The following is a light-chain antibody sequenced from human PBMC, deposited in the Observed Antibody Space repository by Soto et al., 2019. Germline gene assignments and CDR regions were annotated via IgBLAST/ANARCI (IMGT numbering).Light chain of an antibody. CDR3: EQSYSTPRT. CDR2: AAS. CDR1: QSIASY. J-gene: IGKJ2*01. V-gene: IGKV1-39*01. Sequence: DIQMTQSPSSLSASVGDRVTITCRASQSIASYLNWYQQKPGKAPNLLIYAASSLQRGVPSGFSGSGSGTDFTLTISSLQPEDFATYYCEQSYSTPRTFGQGTRMDIK.